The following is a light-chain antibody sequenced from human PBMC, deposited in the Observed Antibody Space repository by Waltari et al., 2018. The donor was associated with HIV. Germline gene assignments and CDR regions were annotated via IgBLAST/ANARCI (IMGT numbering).Light chain of an antibody. V-gene: IGLV1-44*01. CDR2: NNN. Sequence: QSVLTQPPSASGTPGQRVTISCSGSSSNIGSNTVTWYQQLPGTAPKPLIYNNNQLPSGVPGRCAVCKSGTAASRAISGLQSEDEADYYCAAWDDSLNGRVFGGGTKLTVL. CDR3: AAWDDSLNGRV. J-gene: IGLJ3*02. CDR1: SSNIGSNT.